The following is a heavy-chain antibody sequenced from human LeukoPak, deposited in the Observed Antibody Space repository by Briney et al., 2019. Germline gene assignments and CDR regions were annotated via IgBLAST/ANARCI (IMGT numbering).Heavy chain of an antibody. V-gene: IGHV1-18*01. D-gene: IGHD6-19*01. CDR1: GYTFTSYG. Sequence: VASVTVSCKASGYTFTSYGISWVRQAPGQGLEWVGWISAYNGNTNYAQKLQGRVTMTTDTSTSTAYMELRSLRSDDSAVYYCARAENVGAVAGVDYWGQGTLVTVSS. J-gene: IGHJ4*02. CDR3: ARAENVGAVAGVDY. CDR2: ISAYNGNT.